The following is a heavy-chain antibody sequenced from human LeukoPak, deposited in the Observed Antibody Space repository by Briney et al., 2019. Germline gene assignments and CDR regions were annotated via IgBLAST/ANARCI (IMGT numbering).Heavy chain of an antibody. Sequence: SETLSLTCTVSGGSISSYYWSWIRQPAGKGLEWIGRIYTSESTNYNPSLKSRVTMSVDTSKNQFSLKLSSVTAADTAVYYCARDPVAATHFDYWGQGTLVTVSS. CDR2: IYTSEST. D-gene: IGHD2-15*01. CDR1: GGSISSYY. V-gene: IGHV4-4*07. J-gene: IGHJ4*02. CDR3: ARDPVAATHFDY.